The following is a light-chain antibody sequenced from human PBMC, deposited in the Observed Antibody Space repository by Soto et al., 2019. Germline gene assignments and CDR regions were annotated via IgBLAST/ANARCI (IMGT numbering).Light chain of an antibody. Sequence: DIQMTQSPSSLSASVGDRVAITCRASQGISNYLAWYQQKPGKVPKLLIYAASTLQSGGPSRFSGSGSGTDFTLTISSLQPEDVATYYCQKYNCAPFTFGPGTKVDIK. CDR3: QKYNCAPFT. CDR2: AAS. CDR1: QGISNY. J-gene: IGKJ3*01. V-gene: IGKV1-27*01.